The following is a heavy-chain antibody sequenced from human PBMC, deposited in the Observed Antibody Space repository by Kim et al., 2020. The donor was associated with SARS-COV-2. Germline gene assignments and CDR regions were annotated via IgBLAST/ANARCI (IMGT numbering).Heavy chain of an antibody. J-gene: IGHJ4*02. Sequence: GGSLRLSCTTSGFTFGDYAMSWVRQAPGKGLEWVGFIRSKTYGGTTEYAASVKGRFIISRDDSKSIAYLQMNSLKTEDTAVYYCTRGGLGATYYWGQGTLVTVSS. CDR1: GFTFGDYA. V-gene: IGHV3-49*04. CDR3: TRGGLGATYY. D-gene: IGHD1-26*01. CDR2: IRSKTYGGTT.